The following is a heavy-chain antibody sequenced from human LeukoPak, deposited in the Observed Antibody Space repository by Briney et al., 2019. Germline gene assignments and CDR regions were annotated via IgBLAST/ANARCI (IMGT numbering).Heavy chain of an antibody. Sequence: PGGSLRLSCAASGFTFSSYAMSWVRQAPGKGLEWVSAISGSGGSTYYADSVKGRFTISRDNSKNTLYLQMNSLRAEDTAVYYCAKGVVVVPAAPPFDYWGQGTLVTVSS. CDR1: GFTFSSYA. J-gene: IGHJ4*02. CDR2: ISGSGGST. D-gene: IGHD2-2*01. V-gene: IGHV3-23*01. CDR3: AKGVVVVPAAPPFDY.